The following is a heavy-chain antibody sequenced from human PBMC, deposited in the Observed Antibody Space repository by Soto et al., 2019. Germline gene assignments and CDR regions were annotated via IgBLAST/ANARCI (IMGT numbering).Heavy chain of an antibody. CDR3: ATGLVRGVIIQGLSH. CDR2: FDPEDGET. J-gene: IGHJ4*02. CDR1: GYTLTELS. Sequence: ASVKVPCKVSGYTLTELSMHWVRQAPGNGLEWMGGFDPEDGETIYAQKFQGRVTMTEDTSTDTAYMELSSLRSEDTAVYYCATGLVRGVIIQGLSHWGQGTLVTVSS. V-gene: IGHV1-24*01. D-gene: IGHD3-10*01.